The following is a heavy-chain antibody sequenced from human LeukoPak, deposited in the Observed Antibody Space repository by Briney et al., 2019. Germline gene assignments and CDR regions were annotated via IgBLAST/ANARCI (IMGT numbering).Heavy chain of an antibody. CDR3: ARHSPTGWYYFDS. D-gene: IGHD6-19*01. CDR2: VFTSGTT. J-gene: IGHJ4*02. Sequence: SETLSLTCSVSGDSMTTFDWSWIRQPAGKGLGWVGQVFTSGTTAYSASLKSRLTISLDKSNNQVSPKLISVTAADTAVYYCARHSPTGWYYFDSWGQGALVIVSS. V-gene: IGHV4-4*07. CDR1: GDSMTTFD.